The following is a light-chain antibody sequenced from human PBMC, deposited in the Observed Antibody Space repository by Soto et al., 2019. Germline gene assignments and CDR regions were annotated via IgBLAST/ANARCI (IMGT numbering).Light chain of an antibody. Sequence: DIQLTQSPSFLSASVGDRVTITCRASQGISSYLAWYQQKPGKAPKLLLYAASTLQSGVPSRFSGSVSGTEFTLTISSLQPEDFATYYCQQLNSYSRVFTFGPGTKVDIK. CDR3: QQLNSYSRVFT. J-gene: IGKJ3*01. CDR2: AAS. V-gene: IGKV1-9*01. CDR1: QGISSY.